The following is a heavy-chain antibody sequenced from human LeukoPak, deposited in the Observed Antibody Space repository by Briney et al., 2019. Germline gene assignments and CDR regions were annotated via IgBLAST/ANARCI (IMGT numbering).Heavy chain of an antibody. CDR3: ARVAFPYYYDSSGWTFDY. V-gene: IGHV4-34*01. CDR2: INHSGST. CDR1: GVSFSGYY. Sequence: SETLSLTCAVYGVSFSGYYWSWLRQPPGKGLEWIGEINHSGSTNYNPSLKSRVTISVDTSKNQFSLKLSSVTTADTAVYYCARVAFPYYYDSSGWTFDYWGQGTLVTVSS. J-gene: IGHJ4*02. D-gene: IGHD3-22*01.